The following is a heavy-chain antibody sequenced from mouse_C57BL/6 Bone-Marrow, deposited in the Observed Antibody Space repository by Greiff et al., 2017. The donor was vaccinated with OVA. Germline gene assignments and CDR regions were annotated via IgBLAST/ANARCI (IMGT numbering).Heavy chain of an antibody. CDR2: INPYNGGT. CDR3: AWITTVVADWYFDV. Sequence: VQLQQSGPVLVKPGASVKMSCKASGYTFTDYYMNWVKQSHGKSLEWIGVINPYNGGTSYNQKFKGKVTLTVDKSSSTAYMELNSLTSEDSAVYYCAWITTVVADWYFDVWGTGTTVTVSS. CDR1: GYTFTDYY. J-gene: IGHJ1*03. V-gene: IGHV1-19*01. D-gene: IGHD1-1*01.